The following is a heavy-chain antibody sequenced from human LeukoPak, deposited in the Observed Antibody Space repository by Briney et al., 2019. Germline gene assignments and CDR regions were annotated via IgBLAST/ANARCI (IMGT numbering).Heavy chain of an antibody. J-gene: IGHJ4*02. CDR1: GFTFSTYW. Sequence: PAGSLRLSCAASGFTFSTYWMNWVRQAPGRGLEWVASIKDDGSEKNYVDSVKGRFTISRDNANKSLCLQMNSLRAEDTAVYYCVAAGGYWGQGALVTVSS. D-gene: IGHD6-13*01. CDR3: VAAGGY. CDR2: IKDDGSEK. V-gene: IGHV3-7*05.